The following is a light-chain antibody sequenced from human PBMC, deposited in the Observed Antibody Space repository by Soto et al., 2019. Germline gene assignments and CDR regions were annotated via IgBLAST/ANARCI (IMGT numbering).Light chain of an antibody. J-gene: IGKJ4*01. V-gene: IGKV3-11*01. CDR1: QSVSSY. CDR2: DAS. Sequence: EIVLTQSPATLSLSPGERATLSCRASQSVSSYLAWYHQKPGQAPRLLIYDASNRATGIPAGFRGSGSGTDVSRTISRLEPEEFAVYYGQQRSHWPLTCGGGPKVELK. CDR3: QQRSHWPLT.